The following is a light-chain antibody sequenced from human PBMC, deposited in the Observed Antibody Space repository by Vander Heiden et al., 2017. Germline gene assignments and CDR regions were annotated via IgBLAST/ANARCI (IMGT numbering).Light chain of an antibody. CDR3: QVWDGGSDLLVV. CDR2: DDN. V-gene: IGLV3-21*02. J-gene: IGLJ2*01. CDR1: DIESKS. Sequence: SHVLTPPPTVPVAPGQTARIICGGRDIESKSVQWYQQRPGQAPLLVVYDDNDGPSGIPERFSGSNSGNTATLIITGVEAGDEGDYFCQVWDGGSDLLVVVGGGTKLTVL.